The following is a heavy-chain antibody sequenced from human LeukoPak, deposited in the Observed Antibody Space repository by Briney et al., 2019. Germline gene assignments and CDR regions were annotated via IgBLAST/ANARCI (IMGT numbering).Heavy chain of an antibody. Sequence: WASVKVSCKASGYTFTSYYMHWVRQAPGQGLEWMGIINPSGGSTSYAQKFQGRVTMARDMSTSTVYMELSSLRSEDTAVYYCARDGPTAMVQGDLDYWGQGTLVTVSS. CDR1: GYTFTSYY. CDR2: INPSGGST. V-gene: IGHV1-46*01. CDR3: ARDGPTAMVQGDLDY. D-gene: IGHD5-18*01. J-gene: IGHJ4*02.